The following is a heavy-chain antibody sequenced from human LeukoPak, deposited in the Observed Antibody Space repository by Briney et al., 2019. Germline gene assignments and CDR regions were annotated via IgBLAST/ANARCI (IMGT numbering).Heavy chain of an antibody. J-gene: IGHJ3*02. CDR2: NSTAGTTG. CDR1: GFTFSGYS. CDR3: ATPDYYDSSGYYLRLLSVVDDAFDI. V-gene: IGHV3-48*04. Sequence: PGGSLRLSCAAAGFTFSGYSLSWVRQPPGRGLELISYNSTAGTTGYYSHSGGVRFAISRDNAKNSLYLRTNSLRVEATAVYYCATPDYYDSSGYYLRLLSVVDDAFDIWGQGTMVTVSS. D-gene: IGHD3-22*01.